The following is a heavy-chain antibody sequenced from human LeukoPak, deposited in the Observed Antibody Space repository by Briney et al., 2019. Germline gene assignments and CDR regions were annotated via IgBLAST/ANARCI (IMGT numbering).Heavy chain of an antibody. J-gene: IGHJ3*02. CDR1: GGSISSSSYY. CDR2: IYESRST. V-gene: IGHV4-39*01. CDR3: ARLYHYDSGSRGTAFDI. Sequence: SETLSLTCSVSGGSISSSSYYWGWIRQPPGKGLEWIASIYESRSTYYNPYLKSRLTISVDTSKNQFSLKLTSVTAADTAIYYCARLYHYDSGSRGTAFDIWGQGTMVTVSS. D-gene: IGHD3-10*01.